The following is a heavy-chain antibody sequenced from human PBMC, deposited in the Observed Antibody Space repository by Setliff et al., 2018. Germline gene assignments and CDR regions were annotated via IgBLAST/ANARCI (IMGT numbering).Heavy chain of an antibody. CDR1: GFTFSSYA. Sequence: PGGSLRLSCAASGFTFSSYAMSWVRQAPGKGLEWVSAISGSGGNTYYADSVKGRFTISRDNSKNTLYLQMNSLRAEGTAVYYCTKGNRLWFGAGLDFWGQGTPVTVSS. CDR3: TKGNRLWFGAGLDF. CDR2: ISGSGGNT. V-gene: IGHV3-23*01. D-gene: IGHD3-10*01. J-gene: IGHJ4*02.